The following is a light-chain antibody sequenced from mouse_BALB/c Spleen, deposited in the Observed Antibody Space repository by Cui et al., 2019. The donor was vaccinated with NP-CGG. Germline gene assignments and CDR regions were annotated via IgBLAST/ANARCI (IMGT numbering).Light chain of an antibody. Sequence: QAVVTQESALTTSPGETVTLTCRSSTWAVTTSNYANLVQEKPDHLFTGLIGGTNNRVPGVPARFSGSLIGDKAALTITGAQTEDEAIYFCALWYSNHWVFGGGTKLTVL. V-gene: IGLV1*01. J-gene: IGLJ1*01. CDR2: GTN. CDR1: TWAVTTSNY. CDR3: ALWYSNHWV.